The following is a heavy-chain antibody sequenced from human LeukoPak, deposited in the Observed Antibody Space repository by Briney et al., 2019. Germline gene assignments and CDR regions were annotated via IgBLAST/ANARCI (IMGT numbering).Heavy chain of an antibody. CDR1: GGSFSGYY. Sequence: PSETLSLTCAVYGGSFSGYYWSWIRQPPGKGLEWIGEINHSGSTNYNPSLKSRVTISVETSKNQFSLKLSSVTAADTAVYYCARGGVASYYYYYMDVWGKGTTVTVSS. CDR2: INHSGST. J-gene: IGHJ6*03. CDR3: ARGGVASYYYYYMDV. D-gene: IGHD3-3*01. V-gene: IGHV4-34*01.